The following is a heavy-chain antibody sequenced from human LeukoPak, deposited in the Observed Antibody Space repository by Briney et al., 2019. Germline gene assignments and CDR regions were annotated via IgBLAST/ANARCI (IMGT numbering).Heavy chain of an antibody. Sequence: GGPLRLSCSASGFTFRSYAMHWVRQAPGKGLEYVSAISGNGDSTYYADSVKGTFTISRDNSKNTLYLQMSSLRAEDTAVYYCVKGGIAAADNYFDYWCQGTLVTVSS. J-gene: IGHJ4*02. D-gene: IGHD6-13*01. CDR1: GFTFRSYA. CDR3: VKGGIAAADNYFDY. V-gene: IGHV3-64D*06. CDR2: ISGNGDST.